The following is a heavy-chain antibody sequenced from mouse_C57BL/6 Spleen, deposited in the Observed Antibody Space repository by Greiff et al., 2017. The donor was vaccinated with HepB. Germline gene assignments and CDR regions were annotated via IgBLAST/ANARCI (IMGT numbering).Heavy chain of an antibody. CDR3: ARDRDGYDYFDY. D-gene: IGHD2-3*01. CDR2: IHPNSGST. J-gene: IGHJ2*01. Sequence: QVQLQQPGAELVKPGASVKLSCKASGYTFTSYWMHWVKQRPGQGLEWIGMIHPNSGSTNYNEKFKSKATLTVDKSSSTAYMQLSSLTSEDSAVYYCARDRDGYDYFDYWGQGTTLTVSS. V-gene: IGHV1-64*01. CDR1: GYTFTSYW.